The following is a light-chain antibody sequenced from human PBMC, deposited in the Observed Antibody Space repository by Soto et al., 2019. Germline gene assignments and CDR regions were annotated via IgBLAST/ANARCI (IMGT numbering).Light chain of an antibody. CDR3: SSFTTSSTLVV. CDR2: EVN. J-gene: IGLJ2*01. CDR1: SSDIGGYNF. Sequence: QSALTQPASVSGSPGQSIIISCTGTSSDIGGYNFVSWYQHHPGKAPKLMIYEVNNRPSGVSSRFSGSKSGNMASLTISGLQTEDEADYYCSSFTTSSTLVVFGGGTKLTVL. V-gene: IGLV2-14*01.